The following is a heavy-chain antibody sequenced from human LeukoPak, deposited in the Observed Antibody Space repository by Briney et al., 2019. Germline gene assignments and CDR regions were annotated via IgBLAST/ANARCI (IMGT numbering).Heavy chain of an antibody. CDR2: IYYSGST. J-gene: IGHJ3*02. D-gene: IGHD4-17*01. CDR1: GGSISSGDYY. Sequence: PSETLSLTCTVSGGSISSGDYYWSWIRQPPGKGLEWIGYIYYSGSTYYNPSLKSRVTISVDTSKNQFSLKLSSVTAADTAVYYCARAGYGEYTSDAFDIWGQGTMVTVSS. V-gene: IGHV4-30-4*01. CDR3: ARAGYGEYTSDAFDI.